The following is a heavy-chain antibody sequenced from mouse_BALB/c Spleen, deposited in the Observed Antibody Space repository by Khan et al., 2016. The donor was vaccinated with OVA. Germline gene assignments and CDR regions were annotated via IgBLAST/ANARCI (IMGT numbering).Heavy chain of an antibody. D-gene: IGHD1-1*01. CDR2: INPSTGYT. CDR3: ARRGLRWDFDY. J-gene: IGHJ2*01. CDR1: GYTFINYW. V-gene: IGHV1-7*01. Sequence: LEVSGAELAKPGASVKMSCTASGYTFINYWILWVKQRPGQGLEWIGYINPSTGYTEYNQNFKDKATLTADKSSSTAYMQLSSLTSEDSAVYYCARRGLRWDFDYWGQGTTLTVSS.